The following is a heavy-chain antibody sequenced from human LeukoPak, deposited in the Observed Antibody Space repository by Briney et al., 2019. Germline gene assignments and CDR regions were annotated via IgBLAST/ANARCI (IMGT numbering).Heavy chain of an antibody. D-gene: IGHD3-22*01. Sequence: SETLSLTCTVSGGSISSGGYYWGWIRQHPGKGLEWIGCMYYSGTTYYNPSLKSRVTISVDTSKNQLSLKLSSVTAADTAVYYCARANYDSSGYYPYNWFDPWGQGTLVTVSS. CDR3: ARANYDSSGYYPYNWFDP. J-gene: IGHJ5*02. CDR2: MYYSGTT. V-gene: IGHV4-31*03. CDR1: GGSISSGGYY.